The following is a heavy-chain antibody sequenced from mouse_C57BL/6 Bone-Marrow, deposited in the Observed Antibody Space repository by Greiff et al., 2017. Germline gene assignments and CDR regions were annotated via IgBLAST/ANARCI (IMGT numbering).Heavy chain of an antibody. J-gene: IGHJ1*03. Sequence: VQGVESGPELVKPGASVKLSCKASGYTFTSYDINWVKQRPGQGLEWIGWIYPRDGSTKYNEKFKGKATLTVDTSSSTAYMELHSLTSEDSAVYFCARTHRSLTGPGYWYFDVWGTGTTVTVSS. CDR1: GYTFTSYD. CDR3: ARTHRSLTGPGYWYFDV. V-gene: IGHV1-85*01. D-gene: IGHD4-1*01. CDR2: IYPRDGST.